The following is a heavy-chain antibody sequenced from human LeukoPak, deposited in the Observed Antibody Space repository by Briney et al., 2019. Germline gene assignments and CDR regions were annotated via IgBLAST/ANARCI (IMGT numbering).Heavy chain of an antibody. D-gene: IGHD3-16*01. CDR1: GFPFSSHG. V-gene: IGHV3-30*02. CDR2: IRYDGSNK. Sequence: PGGSLRLSCAASGFPFSSHGMHWVRKAPGKALVGVAFIRYDGSNKYYADSVKGRFTISRDNAKNTLYLQMNSLRAEDTAVYYCARDFLHLGGWGQGTMVTVSS. J-gene: IGHJ3*01. CDR3: ARDFLHLGG.